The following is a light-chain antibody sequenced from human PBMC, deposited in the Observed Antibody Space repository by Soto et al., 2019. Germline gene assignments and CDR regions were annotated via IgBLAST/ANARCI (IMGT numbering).Light chain of an antibody. CDR3: NSYTSSSTYV. J-gene: IGLJ1*01. V-gene: IGLV2-18*02. CDR2: EVS. CDR1: SSDVGSYNR. Sequence: LTQPPSVSGSPGQSVTISCTGTSSDVGSYNRVSWYQQPPGTAPKLMIYEVSNRPSGVPDRFSGSKSGNTASLTISGLQAEDEADYYCNSYTSSSTYVFGTGTKVTVL.